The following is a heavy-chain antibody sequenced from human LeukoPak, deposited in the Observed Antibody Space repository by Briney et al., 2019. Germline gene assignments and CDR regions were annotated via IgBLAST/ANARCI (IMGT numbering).Heavy chain of an antibody. CDR2: IYYSGST. V-gene: IGHV4-59*12. J-gene: IGHJ6*03. D-gene: IGHD6-6*01. CDR3: GGVGYSSSFYYYYYYMDV. Sequence: SETLSLTCTVSGGSISSYYWSWIRQPPGKGLEWIGYIYYSGSTNYNPSLKSRVTISVDTSKNQFSLKLSSVTAADTAVYYCGGVGYSSSFYYYYYYMDVWGKGTTVTVSS. CDR1: GGSISSYY.